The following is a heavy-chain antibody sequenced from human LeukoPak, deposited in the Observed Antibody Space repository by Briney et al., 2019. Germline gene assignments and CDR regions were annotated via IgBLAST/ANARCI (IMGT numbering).Heavy chain of an antibody. D-gene: IGHD3-3*01. CDR3: ARNWRQAIFGVEIYYYYGMDV. CDR2: ISSSSSHI. Sequence: PGGSLRLSCAASGFTFSSYSMNWVRQAPGKGLEWVSSISSSSSHIYYADSVKGRFTISRDNAKNSLYLQMNSLRAEDTAVYYCARNWRQAIFGVEIYYYYGMDVWGQGTTVTVSS. J-gene: IGHJ6*02. CDR1: GFTFSSYS. V-gene: IGHV3-21*01.